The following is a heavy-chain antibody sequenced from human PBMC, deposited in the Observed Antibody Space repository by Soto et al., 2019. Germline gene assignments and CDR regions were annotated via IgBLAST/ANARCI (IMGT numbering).Heavy chain of an antibody. CDR2: ISSSGYTI. D-gene: IGHD3-3*01. Sequence: QVQLVESGGGLVKPGGSLRLSCAASGFSFSDYYMTWIRQAPGKGLEWLSYISSSGYTIYYADSVKGRFTISRDNAKNSVYLQMNSLRAEDTAVYYCARDNRSFWHGYYSRYDYYGMDVWGQGTTVTVYS. CDR3: ARDNRSFWHGYYSRYDYYGMDV. CDR1: GFSFSDYY. J-gene: IGHJ6*02. V-gene: IGHV3-11*01.